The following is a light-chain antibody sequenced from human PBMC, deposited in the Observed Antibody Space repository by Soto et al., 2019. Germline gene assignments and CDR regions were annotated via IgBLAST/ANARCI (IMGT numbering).Light chain of an antibody. CDR1: HTFSSW. J-gene: IGKJ1*01. CDR3: QHYTSYSEA. V-gene: IGKV1-5*03. Sequence: DIQMTQSTSTLSGSVGDRVTITCLASHTFSSWLAWYQQKPGKAPKLLIYKASTLKSGVPSRFSGSGSGTEFTLTISSLQPDDFATYYCQHYTSYSEAFGQGTKVDIK. CDR2: KAS.